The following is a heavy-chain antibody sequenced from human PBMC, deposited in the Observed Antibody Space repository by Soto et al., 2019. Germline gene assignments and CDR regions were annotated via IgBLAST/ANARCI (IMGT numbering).Heavy chain of an antibody. CDR2: IYWDDVK. Sequence: SGPTLVNPTQTLTLTCTFSGFSLSTSGVSVGWIRQPPGKALEWLALIYWDDVKRSSPSLKSRLTITKDTSKNQVVLTMTNMDPVDIATYYRAHTRGSGSFRWFDPWGQGTLVTVSS. J-gene: IGHJ5*02. CDR3: AHTRGSGSFRWFDP. V-gene: IGHV2-5*02. D-gene: IGHD3-10*01. CDR1: GFSLSTSGVS.